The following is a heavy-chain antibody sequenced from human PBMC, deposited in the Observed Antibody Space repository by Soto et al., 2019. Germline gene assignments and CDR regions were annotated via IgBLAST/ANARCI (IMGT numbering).Heavy chain of an antibody. D-gene: IGHD3-22*01. Sequence: SETLSLTCIVSGSSISTYYWSWMRQPPGKGLEWIGYIYYSGSTNYNPSLKSRVTISVDTSKNQFSLKLSSVTAADTAVYYCARAHYDSSGYIIPYNWFDPWGQGTLVTVSS. CDR1: GSSISTYY. CDR2: IYYSGST. V-gene: IGHV4-59*01. CDR3: ARAHYDSSGYIIPYNWFDP. J-gene: IGHJ5*02.